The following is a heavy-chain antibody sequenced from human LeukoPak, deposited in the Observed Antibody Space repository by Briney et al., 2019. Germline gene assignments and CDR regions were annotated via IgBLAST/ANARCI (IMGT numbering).Heavy chain of an antibody. D-gene: IGHD3-22*01. CDR2: ISSSSSYI. V-gene: IGHV3-21*01. CDR1: GFTFSSYS. J-gene: IGHJ3*02. CDR3: ARDRHYDSSGYYYGGGRTERIGYAFDI. Sequence: GSLRLSCAASGFTFSSYSMNWVRQAPGKGLEWVSSISSSSSYIYYADSVKGRFTISRDNAKNSLYLQMNSLRAEDTAVYYCARDRHYDSSGYYYGGGRTERIGYAFDIWGQGTVVTVSS.